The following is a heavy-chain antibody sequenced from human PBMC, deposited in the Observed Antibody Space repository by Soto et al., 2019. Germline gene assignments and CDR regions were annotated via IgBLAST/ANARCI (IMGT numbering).Heavy chain of an antibody. CDR3: ARMLYFDWLLLDY. V-gene: IGHV4-39*01. J-gene: IGHJ4*02. CDR1: GGSISSSSYY. D-gene: IGHD3-9*01. CDR2: IYYSGST. Sequence: PSETLSLTCTVSGGSISSSSYYWGWIRQPPGKGLEWIGSIYYSGSTYYNPSLKSRVTISVDTSKNQFSLKLSSVTAADTAVYYCARMLYFDWLLLDYWGQGTLVTVSS.